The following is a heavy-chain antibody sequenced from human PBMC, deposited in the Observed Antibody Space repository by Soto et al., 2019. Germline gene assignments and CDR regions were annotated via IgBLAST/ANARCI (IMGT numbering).Heavy chain of an antibody. J-gene: IGHJ3*02. CDR1: GYTFTSYD. V-gene: IGHV1-8*01. CDR2: MNPNSGNT. CDR3: ARRRHWGRAFDI. D-gene: IGHD7-27*01. Sequence: ASVKVSCKASGYTFTSYDINWVRQATGQGLEWMGWMNPNSGNTGYAQKFQGRVTMTRNTSISTAYMELSSMRSADTAVYYCARRRHWGRAFDIWGQGTMVTVSS.